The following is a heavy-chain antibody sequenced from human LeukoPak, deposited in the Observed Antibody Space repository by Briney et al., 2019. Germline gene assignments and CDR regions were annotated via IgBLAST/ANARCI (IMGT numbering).Heavy chain of an antibody. J-gene: IGHJ2*01. D-gene: IGHD2-2*01. Sequence: SETLSLTCTVSGGSISSYYWSWIRQPAGKGLEWIGRIYCSGSTNYNPSLKSRVTMSVDTSKNQFSLKLSSVTAADTAVYYCARGQYHLMYWYFDLWGRDTLVTVSS. V-gene: IGHV4-4*07. CDR3: ARGQYHLMYWYFDL. CDR1: GGSISSYY. CDR2: IYCSGST.